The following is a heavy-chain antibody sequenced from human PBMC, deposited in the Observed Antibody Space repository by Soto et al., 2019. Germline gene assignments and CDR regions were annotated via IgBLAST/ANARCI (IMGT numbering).Heavy chain of an antibody. V-gene: IGHV3-66*01. CDR3: ARGPSSLSDLCGSISYYYYYYMDV. D-gene: IGHD2-2*01. CDR2: IYSGGST. CDR1: GFTVSSNY. J-gene: IGHJ6*03. Sequence: EVQLVESGGGLVQPGGSLRLSCAASGFTVSSNYMSWVRQAPGKGLEWVSVIYSGGSTYYADSVKGRFTISRDNSKNTLYHQMCRLGDEDAAVYYCARGPSSLSDLCGSISYYYYYYMDVWGKGTTVTVSS.